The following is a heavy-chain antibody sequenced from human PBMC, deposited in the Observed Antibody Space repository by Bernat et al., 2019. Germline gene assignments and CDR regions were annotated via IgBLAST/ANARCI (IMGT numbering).Heavy chain of an antibody. V-gene: IGHV3-7*03. CDR3: ARDKGLLQFDY. Sequence: EVQLVESGGGLVQPGGSLRLSCAASGFTFNSYWMSWVRQAPGKGLEWVANIKEDGSQTYYVDSVKGRFTISRDNGKNSLSLQMNSLRAEDTAIYYCARDKGLLQFDYWGQGTLVTVPS. CDR2: IKEDGSQT. CDR1: GFTFNSYW. J-gene: IGHJ4*02. D-gene: IGHD5-24*01.